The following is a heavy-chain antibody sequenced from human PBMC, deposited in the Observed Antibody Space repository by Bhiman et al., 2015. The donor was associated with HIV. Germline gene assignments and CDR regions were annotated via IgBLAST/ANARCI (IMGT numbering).Heavy chain of an antibody. D-gene: IGHD4-17*01. CDR2: ISSGGSTI. V-gene: IGHV3-48*03. J-gene: IGHJ4*02. CDR3: AKDDDYGDYGGVSYFDY. Sequence: ELQLVESGGGLVQPGGSLRLSCAASGFSFRSYEMNWVRQAPGKGLEWVSYISSGGSTIYYADSVKGRFTISRDDVKNSLHLQMNSLRAEDTAVYYCAKDDDYGDYGGVSYFDYWGQGTLVTVSS. CDR1: GFSFRSYE.